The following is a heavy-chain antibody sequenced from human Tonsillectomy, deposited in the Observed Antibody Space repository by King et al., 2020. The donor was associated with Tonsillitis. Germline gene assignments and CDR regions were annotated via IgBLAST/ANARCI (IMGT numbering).Heavy chain of an antibody. V-gene: IGHV1-2*02. Sequence: VQLVESGAEVKKPGASVKVSCKASGYTFTGYYMHWVRQAPGQGLEWMGWINPNSGGTNYAQTFQGRVTMTRDTSISTAYMELSRLRSDDTAVYYCARDRRGWVNFDYWGEGTLVTVSS. J-gene: IGHJ4*02. CDR3: ARDRRGWVNFDY. D-gene: IGHD1-26*01. CDR2: INPNSGGT. CDR1: GYTFTGYY.